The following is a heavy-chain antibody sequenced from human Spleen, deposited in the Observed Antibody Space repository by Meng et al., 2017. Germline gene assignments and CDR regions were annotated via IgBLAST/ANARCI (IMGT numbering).Heavy chain of an antibody. J-gene: IGHJ4*02. Sequence: GESLKISCAASGFTFNSYPMHWVRQAPGKGLEWVAVISSDGRTKYYGDSVKGLFTVSRDNSKSTLFLQMSSLRPEDTAVYYCARLRLGELSTYVDYWGQGTLVTVSS. CDR1: GFTFNSYP. D-gene: IGHD3-16*02. V-gene: IGHV3-30*04. CDR3: ARLRLGELSTYVDY. CDR2: ISSDGRTK.